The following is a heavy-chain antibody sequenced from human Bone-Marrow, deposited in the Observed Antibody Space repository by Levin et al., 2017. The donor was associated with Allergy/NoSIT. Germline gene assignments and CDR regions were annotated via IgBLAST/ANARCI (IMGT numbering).Heavy chain of an antibody. V-gene: IGHV4-59*01. J-gene: IGHJ3*01. D-gene: IGHD2-8*02. CDR1: GGSMSDYW. CDR3: ATHRYTGAEGKDAFDV. CDR2: NHHTGNS. Sequence: PSQTLSLTCTVSGGSMSDYWWSWIRQPPGKGLECLGFNHHTGNSGSNPSLKSRLSTSVDTSKGQFSLKLTSVTAADTAVYYCATHRYTGAEGKDAFDVWGQGTMVTVSS.